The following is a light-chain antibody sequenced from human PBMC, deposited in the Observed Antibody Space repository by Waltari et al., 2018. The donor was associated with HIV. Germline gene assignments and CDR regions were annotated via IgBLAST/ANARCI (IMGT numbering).Light chain of an antibody. CDR1: SSDVSTSKL. J-gene: IGLJ2*01. Sequence: QSALTQPASVSGSPGQSLTISCNETSSDVSTSKLVSWYQQHPGKVPKLIIYEINKRPSGVSNRFSGSKSGNMASLTISGLQAEDEAFYHCCSYAGRSTFVLFGGGTKLTVL. V-gene: IGLV2-23*02. CDR2: EIN. CDR3: CSYAGRSTFVL.